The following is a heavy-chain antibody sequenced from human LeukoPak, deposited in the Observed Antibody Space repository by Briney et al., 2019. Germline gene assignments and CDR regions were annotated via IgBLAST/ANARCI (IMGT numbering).Heavy chain of an antibody. CDR2: IIPIFGTA. CDR1: GGSFSNYA. J-gene: IGHJ6*03. Sequence: GASVKVSCKASGGSFSNYAISWVRQAPGQGLEWMGGIIPIFGTANYAQKFRGRVTITADKSTRTAYMELSSLRSEDTATYYCARLDNYDSSGFYFHYYYMDVWGRGTTVTISS. CDR3: ARLDNYDSSGFYFHYYYMDV. V-gene: IGHV1-69*06. D-gene: IGHD3-22*01.